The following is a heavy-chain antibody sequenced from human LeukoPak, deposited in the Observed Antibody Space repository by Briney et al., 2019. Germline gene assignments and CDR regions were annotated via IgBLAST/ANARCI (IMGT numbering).Heavy chain of an antibody. V-gene: IGHV3-23*01. J-gene: IGHJ4*02. CDR2: ISGSGGST. CDR1: GFTFSSYA. D-gene: IGHD3-10*01. Sequence: GGSLRLSCAASGFTFSSYAMSWVRQAPGKGLEWVSAISGSGGSTYYADSVKGRFTISRDDSKNTLYLQMNSLRAEDTAVYYCAKDLGNYYGSGSYYYWGQGTLVTVSS. CDR3: AKDLGNYYGSGSYYY.